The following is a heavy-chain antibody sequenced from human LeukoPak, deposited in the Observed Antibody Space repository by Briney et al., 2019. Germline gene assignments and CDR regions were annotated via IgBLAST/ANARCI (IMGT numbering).Heavy chain of an antibody. D-gene: IGHD3-10*01. J-gene: IGHJ4*02. CDR3: AKGAGELWFGELLFASP. V-gene: IGHV3-23*01. Sequence: GGSLRLSCAASGFTFSSYAMSWVRQAPGKGLEWVSAISGSGGSTHYADSVKGRFTISRDNSKNTLYLQMNSLRAEDTAVYYCAKGAGELWFGELLFASPWGQGTLVTVSS. CDR1: GFTFSSYA. CDR2: ISGSGGST.